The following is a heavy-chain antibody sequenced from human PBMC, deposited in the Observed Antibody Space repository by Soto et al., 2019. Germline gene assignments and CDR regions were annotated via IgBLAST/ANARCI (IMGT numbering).Heavy chain of an antibody. CDR3: ARDVSRIAVGMDV. V-gene: IGHV3-66*01. CDR1: GFTFSDYY. J-gene: IGHJ6*02. CDR2: IYSGGST. Sequence: GGSLRLSWAASGFTFSDYYMSWVRQAPGKGLEWVSVIYSGGSTYYADSVKGRFTISRDNSKNTLYLQMNSLRAEDTAVYYCARDVSRIAVGMDVWGQGTTVTVSS. D-gene: IGHD6-19*01.